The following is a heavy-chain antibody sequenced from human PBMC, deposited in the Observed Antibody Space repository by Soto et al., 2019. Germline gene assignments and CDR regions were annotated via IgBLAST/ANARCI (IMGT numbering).Heavy chain of an antibody. CDR3: TTDRLRYSSSSDAFDI. V-gene: IGHV3-15*01. D-gene: IGHD6-6*01. Sequence: PGGSLRLSCAASGFTFSNAWMSWVRQAPGKGLEWVGRIKSKTDGGTTDYAAPVKGRFTISRDDSKNTLYLQMNSLKTEDTAVYYCTTDRLRYSSSSDAFDIWGQGTMVTVSS. CDR1: GFTFSNAW. CDR2: IKSKTDGGTT. J-gene: IGHJ3*02.